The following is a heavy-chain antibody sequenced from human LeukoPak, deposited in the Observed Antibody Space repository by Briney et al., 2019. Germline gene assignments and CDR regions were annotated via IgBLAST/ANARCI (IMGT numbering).Heavy chain of an antibody. V-gene: IGHV3-74*01. CDR1: GFTFSSHW. D-gene: IGHD4-17*01. Sequence: GGSLRLSCAASGFTFSSHWMYWVRQAPGKGLVWVSRINSDGSSTSYADSVKGRFTISRDNAKNTLYLQVDSLRVEDTAVYYCASPQSGDYGALYFQHWGPGTLVTVSS. J-gene: IGHJ1*01. CDR2: INSDGSST. CDR3: ASPQSGDYGALYFQH.